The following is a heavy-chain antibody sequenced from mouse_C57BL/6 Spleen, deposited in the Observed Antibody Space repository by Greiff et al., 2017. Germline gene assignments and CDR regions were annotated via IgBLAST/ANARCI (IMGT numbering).Heavy chain of an antibody. CDR2: ISSGGDYI. V-gene: IGHV5-9-1*02. Sequence: EVKLVESGEGLVKPGGSLKLSCAASGFTFSSYAMSWVRQTPEKRLEWVAYISSGGDYIYYADSVKGRFTISRDNARNTLYLQMSSLKSEDTAMYYCTRAGGGYYYFDYWGQGTTLTVSS. D-gene: IGHD2-3*01. CDR3: TRAGGGYYYFDY. CDR1: GFTFSSYA. J-gene: IGHJ2*01.